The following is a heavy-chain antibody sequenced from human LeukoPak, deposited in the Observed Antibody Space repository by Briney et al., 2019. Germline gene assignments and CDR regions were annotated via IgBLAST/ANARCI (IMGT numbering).Heavy chain of an antibody. V-gene: IGHV3-30-3*01. CDR2: ISYDGSKK. D-gene: IGHD1-26*01. CDR1: GFTFNSYW. CDR3: ARDLSGRYSYDY. J-gene: IGHJ4*02. Sequence: GGSLRLSCAASGFTFNSYWMHWVRQAPGXGLEWVAVISYDGSKKYYADSVKGRFSISRDNSTSTLNLQMNSLRAEDTAVYYCARDLSGRYSYDYWGQGTLVTVSS.